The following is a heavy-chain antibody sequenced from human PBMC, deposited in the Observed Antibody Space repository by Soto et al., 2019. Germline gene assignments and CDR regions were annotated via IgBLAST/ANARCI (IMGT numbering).Heavy chain of an antibody. D-gene: IGHD6-19*01. CDR2: IIPIFGTA. V-gene: IGHV1-69*13. CDR1: GGTFSSYA. Sequence: SVKVSCKASGGTFSSYAISWVRQAPGQGLEWMGGIIPIFGTANYAQKFQGRVTITADESTSTAYMELSSLRSEDTAVYYCAEGRYSSGWAGYYGMDVWGQGTTVTVSS. J-gene: IGHJ6*02. CDR3: AEGRYSSGWAGYYGMDV.